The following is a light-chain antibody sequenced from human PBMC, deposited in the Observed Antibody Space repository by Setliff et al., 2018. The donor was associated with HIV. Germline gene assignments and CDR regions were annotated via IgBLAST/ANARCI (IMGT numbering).Light chain of an antibody. CDR3: CSYAGSTTFVV. V-gene: IGLV2-11*01. CDR2: DVS. Sequence: QSALAQPRSVSGSPGQSVTISCTGTSSDVGGYNYVSWYQQHPGKAPKLMIYDVSKRPSGVPDRFSGSKSGNTASLTISGLQAEDEADYYCCSYAGSTTFVVCGGGTKVTVL. J-gene: IGLJ2*01. CDR1: SSDVGGYNY.